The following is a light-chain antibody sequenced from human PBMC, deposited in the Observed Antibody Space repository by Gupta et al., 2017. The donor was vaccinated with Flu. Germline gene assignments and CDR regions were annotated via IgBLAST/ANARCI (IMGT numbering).Light chain of an antibody. CDR2: AAS. V-gene: IGKV1-9*01. J-gene: IGKJ5*01. CDR3: QQLNSYHPLT. CDR1: QVISSY. Sequence: DIQLTQSPPFLSASVGDRVTITCRASQVISSYLVWYQQKPGKAPTLLIYAASTLQSGVPSRFSGSGSGTEFTLTISSLQPEDFATYYCQQLNSYHPLTLGPGTRLEIK.